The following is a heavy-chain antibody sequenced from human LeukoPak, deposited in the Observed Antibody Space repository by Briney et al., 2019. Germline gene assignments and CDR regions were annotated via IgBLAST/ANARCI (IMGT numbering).Heavy chain of an antibody. CDR3: AREGFGELSHFDY. CDR1: GGSFSGDY. V-gene: IGHV4-34*01. D-gene: IGHD3-10*01. J-gene: IGHJ4*02. CDR2: INHSGRT. Sequence: SETLSLACVVYGGSFSGDYWGWIRQPPGRGLEWIGEINHSGRTNYNPSLKSRVTISVDTSKNQFSLKLSSVTAADTAVYYCAREGFGELSHFDYWGQGTLVTVSS.